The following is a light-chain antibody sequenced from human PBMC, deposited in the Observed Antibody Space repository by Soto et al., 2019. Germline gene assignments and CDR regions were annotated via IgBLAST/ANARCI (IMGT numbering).Light chain of an antibody. V-gene: IGKV1-6*01. CDR2: AAS. CDR1: QGIRDE. Sequence: AIQMTQSPSSLSASVGDRVTITCRASQGIRDELGWYQQKAGKAPNLLISAASRLQSGVPSRFSGRGSGTDFTLNISSLQPEDFETYYCLQDYDYPRTFGQGTKVDIK. J-gene: IGKJ1*01. CDR3: LQDYDYPRT.